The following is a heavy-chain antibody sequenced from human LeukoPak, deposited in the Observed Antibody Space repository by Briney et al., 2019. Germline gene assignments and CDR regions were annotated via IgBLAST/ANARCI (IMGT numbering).Heavy chain of an antibody. CDR3: VKAYTTSGTYSEP. Sequence: GGSLRLSCTASGFIFSTYAMGWARQAPGKGLEWVSGTGSNGVNTYYADSAKGRFTISRDNSKNTVYLQMNSLRVEDTALYYCVKAYTTSGTYSEPWGQGTLVTVSS. V-gene: IGHV3-23*01. J-gene: IGHJ4*02. D-gene: IGHD1-26*01. CDR2: TGSNGVNT. CDR1: GFIFSTYA.